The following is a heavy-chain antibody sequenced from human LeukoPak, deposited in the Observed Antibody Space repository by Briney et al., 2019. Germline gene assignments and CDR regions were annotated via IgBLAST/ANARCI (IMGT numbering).Heavy chain of an antibody. J-gene: IGHJ4*02. Sequence: GGSLRLSCAASGLTFSSYGMSWVRQAPGKGLEWVSAISGSGGSTYYADSVKGRFTISRDNSKNTLYLQMNSLRAEDTAVYYCAKCLRRDAVTFWSGGLYYFDYWGQGTLVTVSS. D-gene: IGHD3-3*01. CDR1: GLTFSSYG. V-gene: IGHV3-23*01. CDR3: AKCLRRDAVTFWSGGLYYFDY. CDR2: ISGSGGST.